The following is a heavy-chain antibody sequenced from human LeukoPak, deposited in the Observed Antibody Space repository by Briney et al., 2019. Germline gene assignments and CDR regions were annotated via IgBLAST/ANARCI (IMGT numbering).Heavy chain of an antibody. D-gene: IGHD3-10*01. J-gene: IGHJ4*02. V-gene: IGHV1-18*01. CDR2: ISAYNGNT. Sequence: ASVKVSCKASGYTFTSCGISWVRQAPGQGLEWMGWISAYNGNTNYVQKLQGRVTMTTDTSTSTAYMELRSPRSDDTAVYYCARDLDGSGSCYTDYWGQGTLVTVSS. CDR3: ARDLDGSGSCYTDY. CDR1: GYTFTSCG.